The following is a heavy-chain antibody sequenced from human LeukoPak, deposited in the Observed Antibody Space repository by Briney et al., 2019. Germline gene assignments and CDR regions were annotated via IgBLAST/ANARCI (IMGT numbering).Heavy chain of an antibody. CDR1: GYTFTSYG. CDR2: ISAYNGNT. Sequence: ASVKVSCKASGYTFTSYGISWVRQAPGQGLEWMGWISAYNGNTNYAQKLQGRVTMTTDTSTSTAYMELRNLRSDDTAVYYCARGSVVPAAISDYYYMDVWGKGTTVTVSS. D-gene: IGHD2-2*02. V-gene: IGHV1-18*01. CDR3: ARGSVVPAAISDYYYMDV. J-gene: IGHJ6*03.